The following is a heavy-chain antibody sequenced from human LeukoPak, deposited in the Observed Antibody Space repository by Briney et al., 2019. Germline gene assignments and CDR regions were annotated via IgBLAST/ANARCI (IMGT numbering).Heavy chain of an antibody. CDR1: GGSISTYY. D-gene: IGHD6-13*01. Sequence: SETLSLTCTVSGGSISTYYWTWIRQPPGKGLEWIAYIYHSGSTNYNPSLKSRVTTSVDTSKNQFSLRLTSVTAADTAVYYCARGAVAGYLNAPLDYWGQGTLVTVSS. CDR2: IYHSGST. V-gene: IGHV4-59*01. J-gene: IGHJ4*02. CDR3: ARGAVAGYLNAPLDY.